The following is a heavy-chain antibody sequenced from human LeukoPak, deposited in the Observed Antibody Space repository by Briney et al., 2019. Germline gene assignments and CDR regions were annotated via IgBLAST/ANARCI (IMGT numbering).Heavy chain of an antibody. D-gene: IGHD3-3*01. CDR1: GFTFSSYT. CDR2: ISTTGTYI. V-gene: IGHV3-21*01. CDR3: ARSGYYDFWSGYYTWSFDY. J-gene: IGHJ4*02. Sequence: GGSLRLPCAASGFTFSSYTMNWVRQAPGKGLEWVSSISTTGTYIYYADSVKGRFTISRDNAKNSLYLQMNSLRAEDTAVYYCARSGYYDFWSGYYTWSFDYWGQGTLVTVSS.